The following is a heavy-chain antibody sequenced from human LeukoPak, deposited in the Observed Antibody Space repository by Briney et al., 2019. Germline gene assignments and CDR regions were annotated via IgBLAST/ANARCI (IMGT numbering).Heavy chain of an antibody. CDR2: ISGSGGST. CDR1: GFTFSSYG. V-gene: IGHV3-23*01. CDR3: AKAGVATTLYYYYMDV. D-gene: IGHD5-24*01. J-gene: IGHJ6*03. Sequence: GGSLRLSCAASGFTFSSYGMSWVRQAPGKGLERFSAISGSGGSTYYADSVKGRFTISRDNSKNTLYLQMNSLRAEDTAVYYCAKAGVATTLYYYYMDVWGKGTTVTISS.